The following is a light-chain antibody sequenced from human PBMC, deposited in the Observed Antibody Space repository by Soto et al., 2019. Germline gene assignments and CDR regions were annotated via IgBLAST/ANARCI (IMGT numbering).Light chain of an antibody. V-gene: IGKV1-5*03. Sequence: DIQMTQSPSTLSASVGDRVTITCRASQSINNLLAWYQQKPGKAPKLLISKASSLESWVPSRFSGSGSGTEFTLTISSLQPDDFATYYCQQYNHYTRTFGQGTKVEVK. CDR1: QSINNL. CDR2: KAS. J-gene: IGKJ1*01. CDR3: QQYNHYTRT.